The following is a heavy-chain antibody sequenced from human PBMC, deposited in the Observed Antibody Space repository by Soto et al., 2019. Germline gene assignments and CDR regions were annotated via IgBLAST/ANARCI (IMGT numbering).Heavy chain of an antibody. V-gene: IGHV4-39*01. D-gene: IGHD3-3*01. J-gene: IGHJ4*02. CDR2: IYYSGST. Sequence: SETLSLTCTVSGGSISSSSYYWGWIRQPPGKGLEWIGSIYYSGSTYYNPSLKSRVTISVDTSKNQFSLKLSSVTAADTAVYYCARQMPYYDFWSGYSADGFDYWGQGTLVTVSS. CDR1: GGSISSSSYY. CDR3: ARQMPYYDFWSGYSADGFDY.